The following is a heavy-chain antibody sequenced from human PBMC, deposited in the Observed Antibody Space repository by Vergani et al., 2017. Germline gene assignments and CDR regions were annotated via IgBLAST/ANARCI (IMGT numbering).Heavy chain of an antibody. CDR1: GGSISSGSYY. D-gene: IGHD1-26*01. V-gene: IGHV4-61*02. Sequence: QVQLQESGPGLVKPSQTLSLTFTVSGGSISSGSYYWSWIRQPAGKGLEWIGCIDTSGSTNYNPSLKSRVTMSVDTSKNQFSLKLSSVTAADTAVYYCARVRMRSPIYYMDVWGK. CDR3: ARVRMRSPIYYMDV. J-gene: IGHJ6*03. CDR2: IDTSGST.